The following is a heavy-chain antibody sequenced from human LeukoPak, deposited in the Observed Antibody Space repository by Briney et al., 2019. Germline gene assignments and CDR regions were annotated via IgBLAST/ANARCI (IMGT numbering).Heavy chain of an antibody. CDR2: IYPGDSDT. CDR3: ARPGNYYYYMDV. J-gene: IGHJ6*03. CDR1: GYSFNSYW. Sequence: GESLKISCKTSGYSFNSYWIAWVRQMPGKGLEWMGVIYPGDSDTRYSPSFQGQVTISVDKSISTAYLQWSSLKASDTAIYYCARPGNYYYYMDVWGEGTMVTVSS. V-gene: IGHV5-51*01.